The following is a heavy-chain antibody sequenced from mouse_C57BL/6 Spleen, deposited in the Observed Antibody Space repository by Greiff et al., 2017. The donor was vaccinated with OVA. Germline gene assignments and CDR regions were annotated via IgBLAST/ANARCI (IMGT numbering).Heavy chain of an antibody. Sequence: QVQLQQSGTELVKPGASVKISCKASGYAFSSSWMNWVKQRPGKGLEWIGRIYPGGGDTNYNGKFKGKATLTADKSSSTAYMQLSSLTSEDSAVYFCARETTVANFDYWGQGTTLTVSS. CDR1: GYAFSSSW. CDR3: ARETTVANFDY. CDR2: IYPGGGDT. D-gene: IGHD1-1*01. J-gene: IGHJ2*01. V-gene: IGHV1-82*01.